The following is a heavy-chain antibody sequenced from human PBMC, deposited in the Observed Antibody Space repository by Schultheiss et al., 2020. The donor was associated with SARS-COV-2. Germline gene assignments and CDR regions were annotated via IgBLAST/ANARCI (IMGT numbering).Heavy chain of an antibody. D-gene: IGHD3-22*01. CDR3: AVDSSGYLDAFDI. J-gene: IGHJ3*02. CDR1: GYSISSGYY. V-gene: IGHV4-38-2*02. Sequence: SETLSLTCNVSGYSISSGYYWGWTRQPPGGGLEWIGSIYHSGRTFYNPSLKSRITISVDTSKNQFSLKLSSVTAADTAVYYCAVDSSGYLDAFDIWGQGTMVTVSS. CDR2: IYHSGRT.